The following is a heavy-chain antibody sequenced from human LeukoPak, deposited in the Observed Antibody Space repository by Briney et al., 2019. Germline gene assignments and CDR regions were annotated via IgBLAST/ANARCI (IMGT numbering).Heavy chain of an antibody. D-gene: IGHD1-1*01. Sequence: GGSLRLSCTASGFTFSTYAMGWSRQAPGKGLQWVSGIGSNGVDTYYADSAKGRFTISRDNSKNTVYLQMNSLRAEDTALYYCVKAYTTTGTYSEPWGQGTLVTVSS. CDR2: IGSNGVDT. V-gene: IGHV3-23*01. J-gene: IGHJ4*02. CDR1: GFTFSTYA. CDR3: VKAYTTTGTYSEP.